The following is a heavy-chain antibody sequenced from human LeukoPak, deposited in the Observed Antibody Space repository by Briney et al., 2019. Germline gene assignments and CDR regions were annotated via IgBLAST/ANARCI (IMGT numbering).Heavy chain of an antibody. CDR2: IIPKYSAS. CDR3: VRPDRIFGVPAAFDA. V-gene: IGHV1-69*13. CDR1: GGSFSDYP. D-gene: IGHD3-3*02. J-gene: IGHJ3*01. Sequence: GASVKVSCKASGGSFSDYPINWVRQAPGQGLEWLGGIIPKYSASNYAQAFQGRVTITAAESTNTVYMEMSGLRPDGTAVYYCVRPDRIFGVPAAFDAWGQGTLVAVSS.